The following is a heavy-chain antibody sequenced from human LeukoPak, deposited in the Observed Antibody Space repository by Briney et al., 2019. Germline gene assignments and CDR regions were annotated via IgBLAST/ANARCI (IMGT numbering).Heavy chain of an antibody. CDR3: ARYLGATDPFDY. D-gene: IGHD1-26*01. Sequence: SETLSLTCTLSGDSINMYYWSWIRQPPGKGLEWIAYIHSSAGTNYNPSLRSRVTLSVDTPKNQFSLSLTSVTASETGVYYCARYLGATDPFDYWGQGTLVTVSS. J-gene: IGHJ4*02. V-gene: IGHV4-59*08. CDR2: IHSSAGT. CDR1: GDSINMYY.